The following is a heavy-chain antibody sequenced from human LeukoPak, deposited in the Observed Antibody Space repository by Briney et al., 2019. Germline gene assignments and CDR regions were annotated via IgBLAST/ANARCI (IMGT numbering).Heavy chain of an antibody. V-gene: IGHV4-59*01. CDR2: IYYSGST. D-gene: IGHD5-24*01. Sequence: PSETLSLTCTVSGGSSSSYYWSWIRQPPVKGLEWIGYIYYSGSTNYNPSLKSRVTILVDTSKNQFSLRLSSVTAADTAVYYCARSGGDRVEMPSIIDYWGQGTLVTVSS. CDR1: GGSSSSYY. J-gene: IGHJ4*02. CDR3: ARSGGDRVEMPSIIDY.